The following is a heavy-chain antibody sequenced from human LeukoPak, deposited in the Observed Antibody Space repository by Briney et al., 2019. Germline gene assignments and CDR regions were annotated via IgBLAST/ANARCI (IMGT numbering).Heavy chain of an antibody. CDR1: GDSISSYY. D-gene: IGHD6-13*01. V-gene: IGHV4-59*01. CDR2: IHYSGST. J-gene: IGHJ4*02. Sequence: PSETLSLTCTVSGDSISSYYWSWIRQPPGKGLEWIGYIHYSGSTNYNPSLKSRVTISVDTSKNQFSLILSSVTTADTAVCYCAREVVAAAGTVDYWGQGTLVTVSS. CDR3: AREVVAAAGTVDY.